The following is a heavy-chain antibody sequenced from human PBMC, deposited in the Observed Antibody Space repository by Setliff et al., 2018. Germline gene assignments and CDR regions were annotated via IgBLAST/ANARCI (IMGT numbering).Heavy chain of an antibody. V-gene: IGHV4-38-2*01. J-gene: IGHJ5*02. CDR1: GYSISSGGYY. CDR3: ARQVSWFDP. CDR2: IYHSGST. Sequence: SETLSLTCAVSGYSISSGGYYWSWIRQHPGKGLEWIGSIYHSGSTYYNPSLKSRVTISVDTSKNQFSLKLSSVTAADTAVYYCARQVSWFDPWGQGTLVTVSS.